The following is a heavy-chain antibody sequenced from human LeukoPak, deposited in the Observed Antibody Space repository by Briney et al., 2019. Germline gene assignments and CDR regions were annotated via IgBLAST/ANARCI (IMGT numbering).Heavy chain of an antibody. CDR2: INHSGST. CDR1: GGSFSGYY. J-gene: IGHJ5*02. CDR3: ARGYFWSGYYTRQNWYDP. V-gene: IGHV4-34*01. D-gene: IGHD3-3*01. Sequence: SGTLSLTCAVDGGSFSGYYWSWIRQPPGKGLEWIGEINHSGSTNYNPSLKSRVTISVDTSKNQFSLKLSSVTAEDTAVYYCARGYFWSGYYTRQNWYDPCGQGTLVTVSS.